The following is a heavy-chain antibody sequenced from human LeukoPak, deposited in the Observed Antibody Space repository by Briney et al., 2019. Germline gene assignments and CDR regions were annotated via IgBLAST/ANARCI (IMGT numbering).Heavy chain of an antibody. CDR3: ARGGYSSTLYGRYQH. D-gene: IGHD6-13*01. V-gene: IGHV3-21*01. Sequence: GGSLRLSCAASGFTFSSYSMNWVRQAPGKGLEWVSSISSSTSYIYYADSVKGRFTISRDNAKNSLYLQMNSLRAEDTAVCYCARGGYSSTLYGRYQHWGQGTLVTVSS. J-gene: IGHJ1*01. CDR2: ISSSTSYI. CDR1: GFTFSSYS.